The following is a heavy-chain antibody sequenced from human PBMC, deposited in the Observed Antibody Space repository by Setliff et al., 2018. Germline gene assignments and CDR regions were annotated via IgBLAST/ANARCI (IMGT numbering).Heavy chain of an antibody. CDR3: VKDQDSRQKLFV. Sequence: GGSLRLSCAASGFTFSTYGLNWVRQAPGKGLEWISYLNNDGTTIYYADSVRGRFTISRDNARDSLYLQMNSLRAEDTAVYYCVKDQDSRQKLFVWGQGTLVTVS. D-gene: IGHD3-22*01. CDR2: LNNDGTTI. V-gene: IGHV3-48*04. CDR1: GFTFSTYG. J-gene: IGHJ4*02.